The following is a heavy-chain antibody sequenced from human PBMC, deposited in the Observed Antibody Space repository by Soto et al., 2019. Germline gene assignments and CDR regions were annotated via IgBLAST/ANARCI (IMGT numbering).Heavy chain of an antibody. D-gene: IGHD2-2*02. Sequence: SVKVSCKASGGTFSSYAISWVRQAPGQGLEWMGGIIPIFGTANYAQKFQGRVTITADESTSTAYMELSSLRSEDTAVYYCARGRYCSSTSCYTSSYYYYYGMGVWGQGTTVTVSS. J-gene: IGHJ6*02. CDR3: ARGRYCSSTSCYTSSYYYYYGMGV. CDR1: GGTFSSYA. CDR2: IIPIFGTA. V-gene: IGHV1-69*13.